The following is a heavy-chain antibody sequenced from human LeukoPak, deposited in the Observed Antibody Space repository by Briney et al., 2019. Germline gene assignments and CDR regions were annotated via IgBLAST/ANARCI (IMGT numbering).Heavy chain of an antibody. CDR2: MHYSGNA. CDR1: GGSISSYY. Sequence: SETLSLTCTVSGGSISSYYWSWIRQPPGKGLEWIGYMHYSGNANYNPSLKSRVTISVDTSTNQFSLKLSSVTAADTAVYYCARHPSDRIVGATVFDYWGQGTLVTVSS. D-gene: IGHD1-26*01. V-gene: IGHV4-59*01. J-gene: IGHJ4*02. CDR3: ARHPSDRIVGATVFDY.